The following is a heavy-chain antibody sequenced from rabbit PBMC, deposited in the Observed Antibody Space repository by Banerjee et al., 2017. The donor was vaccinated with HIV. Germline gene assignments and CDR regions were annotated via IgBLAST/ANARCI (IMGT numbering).Heavy chain of an antibody. CDR2: IDPLFGST. CDR1: GFDFSSYY. V-gene: IGHV1S7*01. Sequence: QLKESGGGLVQPGGSLKLSCKASGFDFSSYYMSWVRQAPGKGLEWIGYIDPLFGSTYYASWVKGRFTISSHNAQNTLYLQLNSLTAADTATYFCARYSSSGASYPFNLWAQGPWSPS. CDR3: ARYSSSGASYPFNL. D-gene: IGHD1-1*01. J-gene: IGHJ4*01.